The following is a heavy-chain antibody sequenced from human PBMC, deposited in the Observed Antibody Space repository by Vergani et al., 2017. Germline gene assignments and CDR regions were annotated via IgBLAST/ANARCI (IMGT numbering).Heavy chain of an antibody. J-gene: IGHJ5*02. V-gene: IGHV4-59*01. CDR2: MYHSGST. Sequence: QVRLQESGPGLVKPSETLSLTCSVSGGSMSGYYWSCIRQPPGKELEWIGYMYHSGSTNYNPSLGTRVTISGDTSKNQFSLKLNSVTAADTAVYYCGRVADFYGLGSRLLDLWGQGILVTVSS. CDR1: GGSMSGYY. CDR3: GRVADFYGLGSRLLDL. D-gene: IGHD3-10*01.